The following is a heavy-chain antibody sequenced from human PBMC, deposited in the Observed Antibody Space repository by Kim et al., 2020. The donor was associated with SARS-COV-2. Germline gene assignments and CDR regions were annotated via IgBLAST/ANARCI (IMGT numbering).Heavy chain of an antibody. D-gene: IGHD3-10*01. CDR3: ARDREYTHSRDYYYGMDV. J-gene: IGHJ6*02. CDR1: GGSISSGGYY. CDR2: IYYSGST. Sequence: SETLSLTCTVSGGSISSGGYYWSWIRQHPGKGLEWIGYIYYSGSTYYNPSLKSRVTISVDTSKNQFSLKLSSVTAADTAVYYCARDREYTHSRDYYYGMDVWGQGTTVTVSS. V-gene: IGHV4-31*03.